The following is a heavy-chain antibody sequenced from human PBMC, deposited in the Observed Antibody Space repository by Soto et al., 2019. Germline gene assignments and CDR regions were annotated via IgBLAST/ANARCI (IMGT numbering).Heavy chain of an antibody. J-gene: IGHJ6*02. CDR1: GGTFSDYA. CDR2: IIPIFDTA. CDR3: SRAVYYDSGTYAATFYYCGMDV. V-gene: IGHV1-69*06. Sequence: QVQLVQSGAEVKKPGSSVKVSCKASGGTFSDYAISWVRQAPGQGLEWMGGIIPIFDTADYAQKFQGRVTITADRSAGTAYMELSSLRSEDTAAYYCSRAVYYDSGTYAATFYYCGMDVWGLGTTVTV. D-gene: IGHD3-10*01.